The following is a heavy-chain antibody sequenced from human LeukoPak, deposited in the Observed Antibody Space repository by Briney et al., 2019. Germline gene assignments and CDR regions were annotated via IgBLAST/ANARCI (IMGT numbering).Heavy chain of an antibody. CDR2: INSDGSST. V-gene: IGHV3-74*01. CDR3: AKMAPGIWFGELLGWFDP. J-gene: IGHJ5*02. CDR1: GFTFSSYW. Sequence: GGSLRLSCAASGFTFSSYWMHWVRQAPGKGLVWVSRINSDGSSTSYADSVKGRFTISRDNAKNTLYLQMNSLRAEDTAVYYCAKMAPGIWFGELLGWFDPWGQGTVVTVSS. D-gene: IGHD3-10*01.